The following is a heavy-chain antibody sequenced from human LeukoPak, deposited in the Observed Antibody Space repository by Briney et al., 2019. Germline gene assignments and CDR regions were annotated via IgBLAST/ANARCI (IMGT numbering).Heavy chain of an antibody. CDR3: ARLLHYESCAYRPVDC. V-gene: IGHV3-7*01. Sequence: GGSLRLSCAASGFTFSSHSMSWVRQAPGKGLEWVANVKEDGSEENYVHSVKGRFTISRDNAINSLYLQMNSLRAEDTAVYFCARLLHYESCAYRPVDCWGQGTLVSVSS. CDR2: VKEDGSEE. J-gene: IGHJ4*02. D-gene: IGHD3-16*01. CDR1: GFTFSSHS.